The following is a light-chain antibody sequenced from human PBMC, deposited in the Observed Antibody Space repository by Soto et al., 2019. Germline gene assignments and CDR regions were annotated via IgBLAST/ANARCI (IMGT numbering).Light chain of an antibody. CDR1: GSDVGGYNY. CDR2: EVS. Sequence: QSALTQPASVSGSPGQSITISCTGTGSDVGGYNYVSWYQHHPGKAPKLMIYEVSNRPSGVSNRFSGSKSGNTASLTISGLQAEDEADYYCSSYTGSSTPHVVFGGGTKVTVL. CDR3: SSYTGSSTPHVV. V-gene: IGLV2-14*01. J-gene: IGLJ2*01.